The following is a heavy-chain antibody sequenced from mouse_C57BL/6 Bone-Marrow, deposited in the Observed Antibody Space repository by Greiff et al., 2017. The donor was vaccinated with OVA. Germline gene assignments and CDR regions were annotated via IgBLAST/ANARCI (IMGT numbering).Heavy chain of an antibody. Sequence: QVQLQQSGAELVKPGASVKLSCKASGYTFTEYTIHWVKQRSGQGLEWIGWFYPGSGSIKYNEKFKDKATLTADKSSSTVYMELSRLTSEDSAVYFCARHEELYDYDVGAWFAYWGQGTLVTVSA. J-gene: IGHJ3*01. D-gene: IGHD2-4*01. V-gene: IGHV1-62-2*01. CDR1: GYTFTEYT. CDR2: FYPGSGSI. CDR3: ARHEELYDYDVGAWFAY.